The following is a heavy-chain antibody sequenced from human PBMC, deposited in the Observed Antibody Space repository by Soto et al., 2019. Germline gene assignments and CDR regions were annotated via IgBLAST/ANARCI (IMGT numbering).Heavy chain of an antibody. D-gene: IGHD3-3*01. CDR1: EGTFSSDA. J-gene: IGHJ4*02. CDR2: IIPIFGTA. CDR3: ARLTGIFSGGY. Sequence: SVKVSGKASEGTFSSDAISWVRQAPGQGLEWMGGIIPIFGTANYAQKFQGRVTITADESTSTAYMELSSLRSEDTAVYYCARLTGIFSGGYWGQGTLVTVSS. V-gene: IGHV1-69*13.